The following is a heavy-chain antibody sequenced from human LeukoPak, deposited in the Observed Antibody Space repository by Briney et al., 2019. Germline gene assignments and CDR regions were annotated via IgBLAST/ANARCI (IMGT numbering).Heavy chain of an antibody. J-gene: IGHJ4*02. CDR1: GGSFSGYY. D-gene: IGHD6-13*01. V-gene: IGHV4-34*01. CDR2: INHSGST. CDR3: ARFGVVASGTNY. Sequence: PPETLSLTCAVYGGSFSGYYWNWIRQPPGKGLEWIGEINHSGSTNYNPSLKSRVTISVDTSKNQFSLKLSSVTAADTAVYYCARFGVVASGTNYWGQGTLVTVSS.